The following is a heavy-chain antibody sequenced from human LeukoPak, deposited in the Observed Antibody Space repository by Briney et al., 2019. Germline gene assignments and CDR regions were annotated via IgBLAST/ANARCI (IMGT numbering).Heavy chain of an antibody. D-gene: IGHD3-10*01. CDR3: ARGNYGSGSYKYYYYYMDV. V-gene: IGHV3-21*01. J-gene: IGHJ6*03. CDR1: GFTFSSYS. Sequence: GGSLRLSCAASGFTFSSYSMNWVRQAPGKGLEWVSSISSSSSYIYYADSVKGRFTISRDNAKNSPYLQMNSLRAEDTAVYYCARGNYGSGSYKYYYYYMDVWGKGTTVTVSS. CDR2: ISSSSSYI.